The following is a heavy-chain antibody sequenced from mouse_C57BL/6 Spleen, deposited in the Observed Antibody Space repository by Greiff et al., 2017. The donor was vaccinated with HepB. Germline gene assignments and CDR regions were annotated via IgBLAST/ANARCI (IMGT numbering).Heavy chain of an antibody. J-gene: IGHJ2*01. CDR2: IYPGSGST. V-gene: IGHV1-55*01. CDR3: ARSPYYYGSIPYFYY. D-gene: IGHD1-1*01. CDR1: GYTFTSYW. Sequence: QVQLQQPGAELVKPGASVKMSCKASGYTFTSYWITWVKQRPGQGLEWIGDIYPGSGSTNYNEKFKSKATLTVDTSSSTAYMQLSILTSEDSAVYYCARSPYYYGSIPYFYYWGKGTTLTVSS.